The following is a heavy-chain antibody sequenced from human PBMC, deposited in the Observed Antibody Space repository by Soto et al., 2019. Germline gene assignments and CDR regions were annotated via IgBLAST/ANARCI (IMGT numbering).Heavy chain of an antibody. J-gene: IGHJ5*02. CDR1: GYTFTSYY. CDR2: INPSGGST. Sequence: ASVKVSCKASGYTFTSYYMHWVRQASGQGLEWMGIINPSGGSTSYAQKFQGRVTMTRDTSTSTVYMELSSLRSEDTAVYYCARVAAAGTLQNCWFDPWGQGTLVTVSS. D-gene: IGHD6-13*01. V-gene: IGHV1-46*03. CDR3: ARVAAAGTLQNCWFDP.